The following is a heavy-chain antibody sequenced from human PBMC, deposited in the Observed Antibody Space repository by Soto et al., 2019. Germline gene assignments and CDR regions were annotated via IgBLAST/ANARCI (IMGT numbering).Heavy chain of an antibody. D-gene: IGHD1-26*01. CDR3: ARDAVSGAGGRGR. J-gene: IGHJ4*02. V-gene: IGHV3-11*05. CDR2: ISSRGSFT. CDR1: GFTFSDYY. Sequence: QVQLVESGGGLVKPGGSLRLSCAVSGFTFSDYYMSWIRQAPGKGLEWVSYISSRGSFTNYADSVKGRFTISRDNAQNSRYLQMHSVRAEDSAVYYCARDAVSGAGGRGRWVQGTLVSVSS.